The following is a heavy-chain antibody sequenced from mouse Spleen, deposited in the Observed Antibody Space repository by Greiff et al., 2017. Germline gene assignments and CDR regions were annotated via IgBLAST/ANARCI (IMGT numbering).Heavy chain of an antibody. J-gene: IGHJ4*01. CDR1: GYTFTDYE. CDR3: TRRGISYAMDY. D-gene: IGHD2-4*01. CDR2: IDPETGGT. V-gene: IGHV1-15*01. Sequence: VQLQQSGAELVRPGASVTLSCKASGYTFTDYEMHWVKQTPVHGLEWIGAIDPETGGTASNQKFKGKATLTADKSSSTAYMELRSLTSEDSSVYYCTRRGISYAMDYWGQGTSGTVSS.